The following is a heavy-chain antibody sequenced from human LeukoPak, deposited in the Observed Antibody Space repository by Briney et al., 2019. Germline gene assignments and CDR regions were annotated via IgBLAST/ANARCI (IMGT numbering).Heavy chain of an antibody. CDR3: VRYTTTSRYTYFGMDV. V-gene: IGHV3-49*03. J-gene: IGHJ6*02. D-gene: IGHD5-12*01. CDR2: VRRKAYGGTR. Sequence: GGSLRLSCTASGFTFGDYAMCWFRQAPGRGLEWVGVVRRKAYGGTRDYAASVKGRFTISRDDSESITYLQLNSLETEDTAVYYCVRYTTTSRYTYFGMDVWGQGTTVTVSS. CDR1: GFTFGDYA.